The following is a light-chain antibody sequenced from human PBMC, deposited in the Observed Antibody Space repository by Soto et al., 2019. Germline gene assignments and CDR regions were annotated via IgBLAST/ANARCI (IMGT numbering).Light chain of an antibody. J-gene: IGKJ1*01. V-gene: IGKV1-39*01. CDR3: QQSYSIPPT. CDR1: QSISIY. Sequence: DIQMTQSPSSLSASVGDRVTITCRASQSISIYLNWYQQKPGKAPKPLIYAASSLQSGVPSRFSADGSGTDFTLTISSLQPEDVATYDCQQSYSIPPTFGQGTKVDIK. CDR2: AAS.